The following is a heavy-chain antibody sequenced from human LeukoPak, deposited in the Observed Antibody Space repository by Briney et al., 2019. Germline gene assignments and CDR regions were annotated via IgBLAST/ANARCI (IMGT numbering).Heavy chain of an antibody. CDR2: INSDGSST. CDR3: AGDGYSYGYRSYYYMDV. V-gene: IGHV3-74*01. Sequence: GGSLRLSCAASGFTFSSYWMHWVRQAPGKGLVWVSRINSDGSSTSYADSVKGRFTISRDNAKNTLYLQMNSLRAEDTAVYYCAGDGYSYGYRSYYYMDVWGKGTTVTVSS. J-gene: IGHJ6*03. CDR1: GFTFSSYW. D-gene: IGHD5-18*01.